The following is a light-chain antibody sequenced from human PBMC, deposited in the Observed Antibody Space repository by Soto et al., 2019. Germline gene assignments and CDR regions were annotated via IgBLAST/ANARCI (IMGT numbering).Light chain of an antibody. V-gene: IGKV2-24*01. CDR2: QVS. Sequence: IVLTQTPLSSPVTLGQPASFSCRSAESLLHSDGNTYLSWLHQRPGQPPRLLIYQVSKRFPGVPDRISGSGAGTNFTLRISRVESEDAGTYFCMQSSQLRTFGQGTKEEIK. CDR1: ESLLHSDGNTY. J-gene: IGKJ1*01. CDR3: MQSSQLRT.